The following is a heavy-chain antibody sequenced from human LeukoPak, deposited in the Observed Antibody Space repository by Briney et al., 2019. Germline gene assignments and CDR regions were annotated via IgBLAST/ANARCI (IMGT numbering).Heavy chain of an antibody. CDR2: ISAYNGNT. Sequence: GASVKVSCKASGCTFTSYGISWVRQAPGQGLEWMGWISAYNGNTNYAQKLQGRVTMTTDTSTSTAYMELRSLRSDDTAVYYCAREGYSYGLWWFDPWGQGTLVTVSS. D-gene: IGHD5-18*01. J-gene: IGHJ5*02. CDR3: AREGYSYGLWWFDP. CDR1: GCTFTSYG. V-gene: IGHV1-18*01.